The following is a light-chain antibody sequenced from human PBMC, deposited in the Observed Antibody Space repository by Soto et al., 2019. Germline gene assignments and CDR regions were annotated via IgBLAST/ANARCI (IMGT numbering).Light chain of an antibody. V-gene: IGKV1-39*01. CDR1: QGISRW. CDR3: QQSSSAPRT. J-gene: IGKJ1*01. Sequence: DIQMTQSPSTLSASVGDRVTINCRASQGISRWLAWYQQKPGKAPKFLIYDASALQSGVPSRFSGSGSGTDFTLTISSLQPEDFATYYCQQSSSAPRTFGQGTKVDI. CDR2: DAS.